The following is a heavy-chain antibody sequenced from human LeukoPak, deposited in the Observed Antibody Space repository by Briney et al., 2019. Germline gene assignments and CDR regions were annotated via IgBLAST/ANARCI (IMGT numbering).Heavy chain of an antibody. CDR1: GFTVSSNY. CDR3: ARIIAARPRLIDAFDI. V-gene: IGHV3-53*01. CDR2: IYSGGST. J-gene: IGHJ3*02. D-gene: IGHD6-6*01. Sequence: GGSLRLSCAASGFTVSSNYMSWVRQAPGKGLEWVSVIYSGGSTYYADSVKGRFTISRDNSKNTLYLQMNSLRAEDTAVYYCARIIAARPRLIDAFDIWGQGTMVTVSS.